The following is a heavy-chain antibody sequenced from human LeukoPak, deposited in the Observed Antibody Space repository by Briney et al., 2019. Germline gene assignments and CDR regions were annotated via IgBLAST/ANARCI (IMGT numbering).Heavy chain of an antibody. CDR2: IYYSGST. CDR1: GGSISSYY. Sequence: RTSETLSLTCTVSGGSISSYYWSWIRQPPGKGLEWIGSIYYSGSTYYNPSLKSRVTISVDTSKNQFSLKLSSVTAADTAVYYCARHGSYYDFWSGQNWFDPWGQGTLVTVSS. J-gene: IGHJ5*02. CDR3: ARHGSYYDFWSGQNWFDP. V-gene: IGHV4-59*05. D-gene: IGHD3-3*01.